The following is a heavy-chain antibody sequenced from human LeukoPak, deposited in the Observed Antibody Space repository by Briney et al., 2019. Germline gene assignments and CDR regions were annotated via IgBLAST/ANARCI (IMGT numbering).Heavy chain of an antibody. V-gene: IGHV3-30-3*01. CDR2: ISYDGSNK. D-gene: IGHD6-13*01. J-gene: IGHJ6*02. Sequence: PGGSLRLSCAASGFTFSSYAMHWVRQAPGKGLEWVAVISYDGSNKYYADSVKGRFTISRDNSKNTLYLQMNSLRAEDTAVYYCARDKAAAGYYDYGMDVWGQGTTVTVSS. CDR3: ARDKAAAGYYDYGMDV. CDR1: GFTFSSYA.